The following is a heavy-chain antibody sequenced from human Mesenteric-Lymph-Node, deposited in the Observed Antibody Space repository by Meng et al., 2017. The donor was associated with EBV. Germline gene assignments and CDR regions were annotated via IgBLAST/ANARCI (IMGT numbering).Heavy chain of an antibody. CDR3: ARDGSAYYGSGTFYRDY. J-gene: IGHJ4*02. CDR2: ISAYNGNT. V-gene: IGHV1-18*01. Sequence: RGRSVAEVKTPGASGKVPGKPSGYTFTSYGSSWVRQAPGQGLEWMGWISAYNGNTIHAQNLQGRLTMTTDASTSTAYMELRSLRSDDTAIYYCARDGSAYYGSGTFYRDYWGQGTLVTVSS. CDR1: GYTFTSYG. D-gene: IGHD3-10*01.